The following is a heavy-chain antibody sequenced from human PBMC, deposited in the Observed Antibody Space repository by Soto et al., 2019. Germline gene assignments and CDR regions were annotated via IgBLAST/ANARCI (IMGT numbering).Heavy chain of an antibody. CDR3: ARDRRWPYVDY. Sequence: SVQVSCKASGGTFSSYAISWVRQAPGQGLEWMGRIIPILGIANYAQKFQGRVTITADKSTSTAYMELSSLRSEDTAVYYCARDRRWPYVDYWGQGTLVTVSS. J-gene: IGHJ4*02. V-gene: IGHV1-69*04. CDR2: IIPILGIA. CDR1: GGTFSSYA. D-gene: IGHD2-2*01.